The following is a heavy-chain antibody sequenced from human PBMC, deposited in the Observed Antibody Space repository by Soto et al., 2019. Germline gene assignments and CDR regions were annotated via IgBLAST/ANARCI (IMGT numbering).Heavy chain of an antibody. CDR1: GFTFRSYG. Sequence: GGSLRLSCAASGFTFRSYGMHWVRQAPGKGLEWVAGILDDGSSAYYADSVKGRFTISRVNSMNTLFLQLNNLRADDTAVDYCAINTVVTAGGSYYYYGMDAWGQGTRVTVSS. CDR3: AINTVVTAGGSYYYYGMDA. J-gene: IGHJ6*02. D-gene: IGHD2-2*01. CDR2: ILDDGSSA. V-gene: IGHV3-30*03.